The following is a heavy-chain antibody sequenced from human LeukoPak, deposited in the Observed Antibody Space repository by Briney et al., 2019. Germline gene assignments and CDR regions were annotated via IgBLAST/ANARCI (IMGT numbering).Heavy chain of an antibody. CDR2: IYYSGST. D-gene: IGHD3-10*01. CDR3: ARVSLYGSGSYYYYYYYGMDV. Sequence: PSETLSLTCTVSGGSISSYYWSWIRQPPGKGLEWIGDIYYSGSTNYNPSLKSRVTISVDTSKNQFSLKLSSVTAADTAVYYCARVSLYGSGSYYYYYYYGMDVWGQGTTVTVSS. J-gene: IGHJ6*02. V-gene: IGHV4-59*12. CDR1: GGSISSYY.